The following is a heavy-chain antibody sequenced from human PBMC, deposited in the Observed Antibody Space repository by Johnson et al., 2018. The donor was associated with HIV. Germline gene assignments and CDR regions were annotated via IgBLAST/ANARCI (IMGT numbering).Heavy chain of an antibody. CDR3: VKGIDSSSWYAFDI. CDR2: IWYDGSNK. J-gene: IGHJ3*02. Sequence: QVPLVESGGGVVQPGRSLRLSCAASGFTFNSYGMHWVRQAPGKGLEWVAVIWYDGSNKYYADSVQGRFTISRDNSKNTLYLQMNSLRAEDTAVYYCVKGIDSSSWYAFDIWGQGTMVTVSS. V-gene: IGHV3-33*06. CDR1: GFTFNSYG. D-gene: IGHD6-13*01.